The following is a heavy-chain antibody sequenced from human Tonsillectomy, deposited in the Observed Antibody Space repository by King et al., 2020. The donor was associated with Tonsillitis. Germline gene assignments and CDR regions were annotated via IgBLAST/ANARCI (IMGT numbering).Heavy chain of an antibody. V-gene: IGHV1-18*01. Sequence: VQLVESGTEVKKPGASVKVSCKASGYKFTNYGVTWVRQAPGQGLEGMGWIRTHDGYTDYAENLQGRVTMTTDTSTSTAYMELNNLTSDDTAVYYCVSGGDFDYWGRGTLVTVSS. CDR2: IRTHDGYT. J-gene: IGHJ4*01. CDR3: VSGGDFDY. CDR1: GYKFTNYG. D-gene: IGHD3-16*01.